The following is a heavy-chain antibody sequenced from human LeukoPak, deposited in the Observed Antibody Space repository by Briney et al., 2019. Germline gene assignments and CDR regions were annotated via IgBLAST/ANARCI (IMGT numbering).Heavy chain of an antibody. D-gene: IGHD5-18*01. CDR2: ISGSGGTT. CDR1: GFTFSNYA. CDR3: AKGVQSWLTSFDH. J-gene: IGHJ4*02. V-gene: IGHV3-23*01. Sequence: GGSLILSCAASGFTFSNYAMGWVRRAPGKGLEWVAGISGSGGTTYYVDSVKGRFTISRDNSKNTLSLQMNSPRVEETAIYYCAKGVQSWLTSFDHWGQGTLVTVSS.